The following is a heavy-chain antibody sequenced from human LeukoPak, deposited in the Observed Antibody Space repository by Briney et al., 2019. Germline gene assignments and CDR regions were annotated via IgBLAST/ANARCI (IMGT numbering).Heavy chain of an antibody. D-gene: IGHD1-26*01. Sequence: GGSLRLSCAASGFTFMSYSMNWVRQAPGKGLEWVSSISSSSSYIYYADSVKGRFTISRDNAKNSLYPQMNSLRAEDTAVYYCARANIPPRPGIVGATGLYCFDYWGQGTLVTASS. V-gene: IGHV3-21*01. CDR2: ISSSSSYI. CDR1: GFTFMSYS. CDR3: ARANIPPRPGIVGATGLYCFDY. J-gene: IGHJ4*02.